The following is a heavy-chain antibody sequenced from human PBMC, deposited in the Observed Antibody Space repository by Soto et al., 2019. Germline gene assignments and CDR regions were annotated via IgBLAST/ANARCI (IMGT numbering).Heavy chain of an antibody. CDR1: GGSISSYY. D-gene: IGHD3-10*01. J-gene: IGHJ4*02. Sequence: QVQLQESGPGLVKPSETLSLTCTVSGGSISSYYWSWIRQPPGKGLEWIGYIYYSGSTNYNPSLNSPVTISVDTSKNQFSLRLSSVTAADTVVYCCARSRGGYFDYWGQGTVVAFSS. V-gene: IGHV4-59*01. CDR3: ARSRGGYFDY. CDR2: IYYSGST.